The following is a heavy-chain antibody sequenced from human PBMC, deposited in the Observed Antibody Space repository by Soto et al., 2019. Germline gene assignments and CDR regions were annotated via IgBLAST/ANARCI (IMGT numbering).Heavy chain of an antibody. J-gene: IGHJ4*02. Sequence: VASVKVSCKASGYTFTSYDINWVRQATGRGLEWMGWMNPNSGNTGHAQKFQGRVTTTRNTSISTAYMELSSLRSEDTAVYYCARGNRKAASGVVIALYYFDYWGQGTLVTVSS. CDR1: GYTFTSYD. V-gene: IGHV1-8*01. CDR3: ARGNRKAASGVVIALYYFDY. D-gene: IGHD3-3*01. CDR2: MNPNSGNT.